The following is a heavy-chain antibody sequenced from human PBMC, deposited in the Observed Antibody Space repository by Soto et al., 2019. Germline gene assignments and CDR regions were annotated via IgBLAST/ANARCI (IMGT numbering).Heavy chain of an antibody. V-gene: IGHV3-23*01. CDR2: IPVIGERR. CDR3: AREGDRYGTVCFDS. D-gene: IGHD1-1*01. CDR1: GFTFSSYG. Sequence: EVQLLDSGGGLVQPGGSLRLSCAASGFTFSSYGMSWVRQAPGKGLEWVAGIPVIGERRYYADSVKGRFTISRDNAKNTLYLQMNSLRVEAAAVYFCAREGDRYGTVCFDSWCQGTLVTVSS. J-gene: IGHJ4*02.